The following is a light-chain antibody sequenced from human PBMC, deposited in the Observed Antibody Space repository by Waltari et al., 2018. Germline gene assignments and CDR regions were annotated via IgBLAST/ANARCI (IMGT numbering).Light chain of an antibody. Sequence: EIVLTQSPATLSLSPGDTATLSCRASQSVGSYLAWYQQKPGQAPRLLIYGASSRATGIPDRFSGSGSGTDFTLTISRLEPEDFAVYYCQQYGSSPETFGQGTKVEIK. J-gene: IGKJ1*01. CDR3: QQYGSSPET. V-gene: IGKV3-20*01. CDR1: QSVGSY. CDR2: GAS.